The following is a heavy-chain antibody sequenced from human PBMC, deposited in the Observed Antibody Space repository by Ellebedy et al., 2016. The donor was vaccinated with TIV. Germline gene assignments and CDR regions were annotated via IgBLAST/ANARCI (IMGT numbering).Heavy chain of an antibody. CDR1: GFALRGYS. V-gene: IGHV3-21*04. Sequence: GGSLRLSCVPSGFALRGYSMSWVRQAPGKGLEWVSFISSGSSNTDYAESVKGRFTISRDNAKNSLYLQMTGLTVEDTALYYCAKDSRDHYYSSGYDDAFDMWGQGTMVTVSS. D-gene: IGHD3-22*01. J-gene: IGHJ3*02. CDR3: AKDSRDHYYSSGYDDAFDM. CDR2: ISSGSSNT.